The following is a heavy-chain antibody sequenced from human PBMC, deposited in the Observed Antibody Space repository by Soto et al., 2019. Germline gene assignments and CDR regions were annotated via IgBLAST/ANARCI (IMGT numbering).Heavy chain of an antibody. V-gene: IGHV4-34*01. CDR2: INHSGNT. J-gene: IGHJ4*02. CDR3: ERAAERDEYCFDS. CDR1: GGSFSGYY. D-gene: IGHD6-6*01. Sequence: SETLSLTCAVYGGSFSGYYWSWIRQPPEKGLEWIGEINHSGNTDYNPSLKSRVTISVDTSKNQFSLRLSSVTAADTAVYYCERAAERDEYCFDSWGQGTLVTVSS.